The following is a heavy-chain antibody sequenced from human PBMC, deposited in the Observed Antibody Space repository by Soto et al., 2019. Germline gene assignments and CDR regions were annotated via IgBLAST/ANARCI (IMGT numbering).Heavy chain of an antibody. Sequence: QVQLQQWGAGLLKPSETLSLTCAVYGGSFSGYYWSWIRQPPGKGLEWIGEINHSGSTNYNSSLKSRVTISVDTSKNQFSLKLSSVTAADTAVYYCARSVVVVTVGRYFDLWGRGTLVTVSS. J-gene: IGHJ2*01. CDR3: ARSVVVVTVGRYFDL. D-gene: IGHD2-21*02. CDR2: INHSGST. V-gene: IGHV4-34*01. CDR1: GGSFSGYY.